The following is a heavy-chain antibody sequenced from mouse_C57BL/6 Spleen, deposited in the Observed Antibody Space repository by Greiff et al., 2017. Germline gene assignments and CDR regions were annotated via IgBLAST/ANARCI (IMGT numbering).Heavy chain of an antibody. CDR3: AREGYSNYVAWFAY. Sequence: VQLQQSGPELVKPGASVKMSCKASGYTFTDYNMHWVKQSHGKSLEWIGYINPNNGGTSYNQKFKGKATLTVNKSSSTAYMELRSLTSEDSAVYYCAREGYSNYVAWFAYWGQGTLVTVSA. CDR1: GYTFTDYN. D-gene: IGHD2-5*01. V-gene: IGHV1-22*01. J-gene: IGHJ3*01. CDR2: INPNNGGT.